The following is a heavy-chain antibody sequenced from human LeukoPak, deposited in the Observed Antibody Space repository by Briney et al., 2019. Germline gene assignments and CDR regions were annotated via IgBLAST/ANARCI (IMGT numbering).Heavy chain of an antibody. V-gene: IGHV4-39*01. J-gene: IGHJ3*02. Sequence: SETLPLTCTVSGGSISSGNYYWGWIRQPPGKGLEWIGSIYYSGTTYYNPSLKSRVTISVDTSKNQFSLRLSSVTAADTAVYYCARLLYSSGWYSAFDIWGQGTMVTVSS. CDR1: GGSISSGNYY. D-gene: IGHD6-19*01. CDR2: IYYSGTT. CDR3: ARLLYSSGWYSAFDI.